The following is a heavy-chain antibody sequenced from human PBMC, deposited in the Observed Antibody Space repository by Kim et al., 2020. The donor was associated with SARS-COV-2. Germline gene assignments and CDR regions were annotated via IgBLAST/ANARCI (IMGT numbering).Heavy chain of an antibody. J-gene: IGHJ6*02. Sequence: GGSLRLSCAASGFTFSDHYMDWVRQAPGKGPEWVGRIRDTANSYTTEYAASVKGRFSISRDDSKNSLYLQMNSLKTEDTAVYYCVALITMVRGVIITWGMDVWGQGTTVTVSS. CDR3: VALITMVRGVIITWGMDV. CDR1: GFTFSDHY. CDR2: IRDTANSYTT. D-gene: IGHD3-10*01. V-gene: IGHV3-72*01.